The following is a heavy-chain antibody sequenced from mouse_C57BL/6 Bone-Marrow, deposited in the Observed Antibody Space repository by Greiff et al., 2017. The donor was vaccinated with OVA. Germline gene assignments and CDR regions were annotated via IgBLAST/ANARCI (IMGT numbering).Heavy chain of an antibody. CDR2: IDPETGGT. J-gene: IGHJ1*03. D-gene: IGHD1-1*01. Sequence: VQLQQSGAELVRPGASVTLSCKASGYTFTDYEMHWVKQTPVHGLEWIGAIDPETGGTAYNQKFKGKAILTADKSSSTAYLELRSLTSEDSAVCYCARTSISSVVNWYFDVWGTGTPVTVSA. CDR1: GYTFTDYE. CDR3: ARTSISSVVNWYFDV. V-gene: IGHV1-15*01.